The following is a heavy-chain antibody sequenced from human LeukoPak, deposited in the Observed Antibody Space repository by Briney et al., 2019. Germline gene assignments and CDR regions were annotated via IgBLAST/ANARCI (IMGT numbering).Heavy chain of an antibody. CDR3: ARVAKERVGGVYYFDY. J-gene: IGHJ4*02. V-gene: IGHV3-13*01. Sequence: GGSLRLSCAAYGFTLSDYDMHWVRQATGKGLEWVSAIGTAGDTYYTGSVKGRFTISRANAENSLYLQMNSLRAGDTAVYYCARVAKERVGGVYYFDYWGQGTLVTVSS. CDR1: GFTLSDYD. CDR2: IGTAGDT. D-gene: IGHD1-1*01.